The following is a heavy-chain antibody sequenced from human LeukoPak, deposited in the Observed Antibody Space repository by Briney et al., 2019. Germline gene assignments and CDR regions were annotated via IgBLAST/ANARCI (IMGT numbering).Heavy chain of an antibody. Sequence: PSETLSPTCTVSGGSISSYYWSWIRQPAGKGLEWIGRIYTSGSTNYNPSLKSRVTMSVDTSKNQFSLKLSSVTAADTAVYYCARVPYCSSTSCSSWDYYYGMDVWGQGTTVTVSS. CDR3: ARVPYCSSTSCSSWDYYYGMDV. CDR1: GGSISSYY. CDR2: IYTSGST. D-gene: IGHD2-2*01. J-gene: IGHJ6*02. V-gene: IGHV4-4*07.